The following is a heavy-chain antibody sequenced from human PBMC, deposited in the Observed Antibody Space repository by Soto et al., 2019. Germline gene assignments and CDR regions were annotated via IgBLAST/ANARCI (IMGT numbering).Heavy chain of an antibody. Sequence: SLRLSCAASGFTFDDFAMHWVRQAPGKGLEWVSSINWNSGDIDYADSVRGRFTISRDNAKNALYLQMNSLGAEDAAFYYCVKDIGASGAYWYFDLWGRGTLVTVSS. V-gene: IGHV3-9*01. CDR2: INWNSGDI. J-gene: IGHJ2*01. CDR1: GFTFDDFA. CDR3: VKDIGASGAYWYFDL. D-gene: IGHD2-8*02.